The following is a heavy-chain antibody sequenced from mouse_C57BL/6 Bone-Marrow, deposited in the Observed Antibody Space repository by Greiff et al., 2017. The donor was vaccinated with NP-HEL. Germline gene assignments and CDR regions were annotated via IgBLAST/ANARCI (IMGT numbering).Heavy chain of an antibody. D-gene: IGHD2-12*01. CDR1: GYAFSSSW. J-gene: IGHJ2*01. V-gene: IGHV1-82*01. CDR2: IYPGDGDT. CDR3: ARLYYSLDY. Sequence: VQLVESGPELVKPGASVKISCKASGYAFSSSWMNWVKQRPGKGLEWIGRIYPGDGDTNYNGKFKGKATLTADKSSSTAYMQLSSLTSEDSAVYFCARLYYSLDYWGQGTTLTVSS.